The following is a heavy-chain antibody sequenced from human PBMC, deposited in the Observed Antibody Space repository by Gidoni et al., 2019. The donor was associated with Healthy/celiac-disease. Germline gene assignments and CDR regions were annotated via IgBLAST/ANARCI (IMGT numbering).Heavy chain of an antibody. CDR2: ISSSSSTI. D-gene: IGHD3-10*01. CDR3: AGIYGSGSHDY. J-gene: IGHJ4*02. Sequence: EVQLVESGGGLVQPGGSLRLSCASSGFTFSSYSMNWVRQAPGKGLEWVSYISSSSSTIYYADSVKGRFTISRDNAKNSLYLQMNSLRAEDTAVYYCAGIYGSGSHDYWGQGTLVTVSS. CDR1: GFTFSSYS. V-gene: IGHV3-48*01.